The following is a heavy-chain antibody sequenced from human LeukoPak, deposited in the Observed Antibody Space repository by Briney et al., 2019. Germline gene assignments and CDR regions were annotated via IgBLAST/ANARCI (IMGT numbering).Heavy chain of an antibody. V-gene: IGHV3-30*02. CDR1: GFTFSSCG. D-gene: IGHD1-7*01. J-gene: IGHJ4*02. CDR3: AKDRSPSNWNYYFDS. CDR2: IPYDGSDK. Sequence: GGSLRLSCAASGFTFSSCGMHWVRQAPGKGLEWVAFIPYDGSDKYYADSVKGRFTISRDNSKNTLYLQMNSLRLGGTAVYYCAKDRSPSNWNYYFDSWGQGTLVTVSS.